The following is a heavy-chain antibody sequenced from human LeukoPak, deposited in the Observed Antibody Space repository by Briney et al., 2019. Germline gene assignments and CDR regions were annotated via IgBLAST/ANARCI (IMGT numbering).Heavy chain of an antibody. CDR3: ARLNVGGWYGY. CDR2: IKQDGSEK. CDR1: GFTFSSYW. V-gene: IGHV3-7*03. J-gene: IGHJ4*02. D-gene: IGHD6-19*01. Sequence: GGSLRLSCAASGFTFSSYWMSWVRQAPGKGLEWVANIKQDGSEKYYVDSVKGRFTISRDNAKNSLYLQMDSLRAEDTAVYYCARLNVGGWYGYWGQGTLVTVSS.